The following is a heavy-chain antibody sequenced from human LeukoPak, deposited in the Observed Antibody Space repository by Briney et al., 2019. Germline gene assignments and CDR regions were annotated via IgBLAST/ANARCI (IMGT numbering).Heavy chain of an antibody. D-gene: IGHD3-3*01. CDR3: ARGPYKDYDFWSGYYSDFDY. V-gene: IGHV1-8*03. CDR1: GGTFSSYA. Sequence: ASVKVSCKASGGTFSSYAISWVRQAPGQGLEWMGWMNPNSGNTGYAQKFQGRVTITRNTSVSTAYMELSSLRSEDTAVYYCARGPYKDYDFWSGYYSDFDYWGQGTLVTVSS. J-gene: IGHJ4*02. CDR2: MNPNSGNT.